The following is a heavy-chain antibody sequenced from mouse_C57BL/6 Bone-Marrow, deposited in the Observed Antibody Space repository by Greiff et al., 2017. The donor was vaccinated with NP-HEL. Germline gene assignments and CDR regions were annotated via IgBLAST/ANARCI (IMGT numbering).Heavy chain of an antibody. Sequence: EVKVEESGGGLVKPGGSLKLSCAASGFTFSSYAMSWVRQTPEKRLEWVATINDGGSYTYNPDNVKGRFPISRDKAKNNLYLQMSHLKSEDTAMYYCARSVFTTEDFDYWCQGTTLTVSS. CDR2: INDGGSYT. J-gene: IGHJ2*01. CDR3: ARSVFTTEDFDY. CDR1: GFTFSSYA. V-gene: IGHV5-4*03. D-gene: IGHD2-12*01.